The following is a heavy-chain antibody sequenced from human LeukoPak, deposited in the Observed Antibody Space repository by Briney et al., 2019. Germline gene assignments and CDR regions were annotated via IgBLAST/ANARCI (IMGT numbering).Heavy chain of an antibody. J-gene: IGHJ4*02. Sequence: PGGSLRLSCAASGFTFSKYGMYWVRQAPGKGLEWVTFISYDGNDKYYGDSVKGRFTISRDNSKSTLYLQMNSLRPEDTAVYYCAKDAIIVATIREIDSWGQGTLVTVSS. D-gene: IGHD5-12*01. CDR1: GFTFSKYG. V-gene: IGHV3-30*18. CDR2: ISYDGNDK. CDR3: AKDAIIVATIREIDS.